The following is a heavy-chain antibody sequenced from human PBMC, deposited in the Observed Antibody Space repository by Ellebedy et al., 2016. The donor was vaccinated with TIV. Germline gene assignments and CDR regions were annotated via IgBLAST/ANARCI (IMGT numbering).Heavy chain of an antibody. V-gene: IGHV3-23*01. CDR3: ARDIGYPSGDFDY. CDR1: GFTFIGYA. CDR2: INSGGTRT. J-gene: IGHJ4*02. D-gene: IGHD1-26*01. Sequence: GESLKISCAASGFTFIGYAMSWVRQAPGKELGWVSGINSGGTRTYYADSVKGRFTISRDNSKNTLYLQMNSLRAEDTAVYYCARDIGYPSGDFDYWGQGTLVTVSS.